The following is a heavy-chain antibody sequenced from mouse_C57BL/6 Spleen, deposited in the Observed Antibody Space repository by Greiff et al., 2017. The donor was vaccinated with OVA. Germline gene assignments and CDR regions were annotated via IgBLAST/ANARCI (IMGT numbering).Heavy chain of an antibody. CDR1: GYTFTDYN. CDR3: ARGNDGYLYYFDY. Sequence: VHVKQSGPELVKPGASVKIPCKASGYTFTDYNMDWVKQSHGKSLEWIGDINPNNGGTIYNQKFKGKATLTVDKSSSTAYMELRSLTSEDTAVYYCARGNDGYLYYFDYWGQGTTLTVSS. J-gene: IGHJ2*01. V-gene: IGHV1-18*01. D-gene: IGHD2-3*01. CDR2: INPNNGGT.